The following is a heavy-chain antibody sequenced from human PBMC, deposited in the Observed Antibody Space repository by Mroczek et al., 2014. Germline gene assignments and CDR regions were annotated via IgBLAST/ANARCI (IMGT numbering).Heavy chain of an antibody. J-gene: IGHJ2*01. CDR3: ARLKDYGDSRTRYWYFDL. Sequence: QVQLQQWGPGLVKPSETLSLTCTVSGGSISSSSYYWGWIRQPPGKGLEWIGSIYYSGSTYYNPSLKSRVTISVDTSKNQFSLKLSSVTAADTAVYYCARLKDYGDSRTRYWYFDLWGRGTLVTVSS. CDR1: GGSISSSSYY. D-gene: IGHD4-17*01. CDR2: IYYSGST. V-gene: IGHV4-39*01.